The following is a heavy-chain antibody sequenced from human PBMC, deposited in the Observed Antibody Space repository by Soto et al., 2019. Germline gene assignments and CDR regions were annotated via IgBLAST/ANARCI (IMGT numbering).Heavy chain of an antibody. CDR2: IYYSGST. J-gene: IGHJ3*02. V-gene: IGHV4-31*03. Sequence: SETLSLTCTVSGGSISSGGYYWSWIRQHPGKGLEWIGYIYYSGSTYYNPSLKSRVTISVDTSKNQFSLKLSSVTAADTAVYYRARDVAHYYDSSGYSGEFAFDIWGQGTMVTVSS. CDR1: GGSISSGGYY. CDR3: ARDVAHYYDSSGYSGEFAFDI. D-gene: IGHD3-22*01.